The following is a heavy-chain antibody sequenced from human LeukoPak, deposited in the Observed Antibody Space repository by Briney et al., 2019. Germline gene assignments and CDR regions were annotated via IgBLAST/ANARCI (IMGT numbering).Heavy chain of an antibody. CDR2: MREDGTEI. Sequence: GGSLRLSCAASGFPFNVHTMSWVRQAPGKGLNWVASMREDGTEIYYADSVKGRFTISRDNPTKSLYLQMNSLRAEDTAVYYCAKGGATRGRFENWGQGTRVTVSS. CDR1: GFPFNVHT. J-gene: IGHJ4*02. CDR3: AKGGATRGRFEN. V-gene: IGHV3-7*01. D-gene: IGHD1-26*01.